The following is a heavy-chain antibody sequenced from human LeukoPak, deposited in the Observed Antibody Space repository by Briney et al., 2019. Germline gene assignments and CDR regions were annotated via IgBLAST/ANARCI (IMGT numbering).Heavy chain of an antibody. CDR3: ARIWGSPPYFDY. CDR1: GFTFDDYA. V-gene: IGHV3-9*01. CDR2: ISWNSGSI. J-gene: IGHJ4*02. Sequence: QPGRSLRLSCAASGFTFDDYAMHWVRQAPGKGLEWVSGISWNSGSIGYADSVKGRFTISRDNAKNSLYLQMNSLRAEDTALYYCARIWGSPPYFDYWGQGTLVTVSS. D-gene: IGHD3-16*01.